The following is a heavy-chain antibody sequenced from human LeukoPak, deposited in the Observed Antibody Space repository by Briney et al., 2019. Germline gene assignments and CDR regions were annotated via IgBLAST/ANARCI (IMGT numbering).Heavy chain of an antibody. Sequence: ASVKVSCKASGYTFTSYAMHWVRQAPGQRLEWMGWINAGNGNTKYSQKFQGRVTITRDTSISTAYMELSRLRSDDTAVYYCARARGSAEFDYWGQGTLVTVSS. J-gene: IGHJ4*02. CDR2: INAGNGNT. D-gene: IGHD2-15*01. CDR3: ARARGSAEFDY. V-gene: IGHV1-3*01. CDR1: GYTFTSYA.